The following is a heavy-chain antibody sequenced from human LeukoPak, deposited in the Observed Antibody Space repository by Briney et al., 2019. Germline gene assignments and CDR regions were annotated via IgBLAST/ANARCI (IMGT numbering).Heavy chain of an antibody. J-gene: IGHJ4*02. V-gene: IGHV4-34*01. CDR3: ARQRGDILTGYLYYFDY. Sequence: PSETLSLTCAVYSGSFSGYYWSWIRQPPGKGLEWIGGIYYSGSTYYNPSLKSRVTISVDTSKNQFSLKLSSVTAADTAVYYCARQRGDILTGYLYYFDYWGQGTLVTVSS. D-gene: IGHD3-9*01. CDR1: SGSFSGYY. CDR2: IYYSGST.